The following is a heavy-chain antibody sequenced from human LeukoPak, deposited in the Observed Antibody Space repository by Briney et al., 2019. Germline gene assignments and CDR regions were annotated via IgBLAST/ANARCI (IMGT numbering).Heavy chain of an antibody. CDR1: GFTFSSYG. J-gene: IGHJ4*02. CDR3: ARDPTL. CDR2: ISYDGSNK. Sequence: GGSLRLSCAASGFTFSSYGMHWVRQAPGKGLEWVAVISYDGSNKYYTDSVKGRFTISRDNSKNTLYLQMNSLRDEDTAVYYCARDPTLWGQGTLVTVSS. V-gene: IGHV3-30*03.